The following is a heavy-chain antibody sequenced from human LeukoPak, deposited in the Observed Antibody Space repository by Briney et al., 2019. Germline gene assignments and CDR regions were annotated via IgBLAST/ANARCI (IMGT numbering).Heavy chain of an antibody. V-gene: IGHV3-48*02. CDR1: GFTFSSYS. J-gene: IGHJ6*02. D-gene: IGHD3-22*01. CDR3: VRDKPGYDSSGYYPVPDYYYGMDV. CDR2: ISSSSSTI. Sequence: GGSLRLSCAASGFTFSSYSMNWVRQAPGKGLEWVSYISSSSSTIYYADSVKGRFTISRDNAKNSLYLQMNSLRDEDTAVYYCVRDKPGYDSSGYYPVPDYYYGMDVWGQGTTVTVSS.